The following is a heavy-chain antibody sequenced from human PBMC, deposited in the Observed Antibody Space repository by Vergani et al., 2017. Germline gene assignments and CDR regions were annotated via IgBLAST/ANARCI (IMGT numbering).Heavy chain of an antibody. J-gene: IGHJ3*02. CDR3: GSGYYYDNSGDPDVLDI. CDR2: INPKNGDT. V-gene: IGHV1-2*02. Sequence: VQQVQSGAEVKKPGASVKVSCKTFGYIFTDYSIHWVRQAPGQGIEWMGWINPKNGDTKNGQKFQGTVTMTRDTTIKTAYMELSRLRSDGTAVYYCGSGYYYDNSGDPDVLDIWGQGTVVTVSS. D-gene: IGHD3-22*01. CDR1: GYIFTDYS.